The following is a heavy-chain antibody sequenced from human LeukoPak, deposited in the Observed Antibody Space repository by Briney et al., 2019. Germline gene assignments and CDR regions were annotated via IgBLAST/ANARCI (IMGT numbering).Heavy chain of an antibody. D-gene: IGHD2-2*02. CDR3: ARGELGYCSSTSCYRLDP. Sequence: SETLSLTCTVSGGSISSYYWSWIRQPAGKGLEWIGRIYTSGSTNYNPSLKSRVTMSVDTSKNQFSLKLSSVTAAGTAVYYCARGELGYCSSTSCYRLDPWGQGTLVTVSS. J-gene: IGHJ5*02. V-gene: IGHV4-4*07. CDR2: IYTSGST. CDR1: GGSISSYY.